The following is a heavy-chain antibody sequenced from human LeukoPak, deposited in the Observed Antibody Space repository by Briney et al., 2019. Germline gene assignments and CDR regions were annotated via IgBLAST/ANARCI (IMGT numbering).Heavy chain of an antibody. J-gene: IGHJ3*02. D-gene: IGHD3-22*01. CDR1: GFTFSSYS. CDR2: ISSSSSYI. Sequence: GGSLRLSCAASGFTFSSYSMNWVRQAPGKGLEWVSSISSSSSYIYYADSVKGRFTISRDNAKNPLYLQMNSLRPEDTPVYYCASPTSSSGYYGPGLPDAFDIWGQGTMVTVSS. CDR3: ASPTSSSGYYGPGLPDAFDI. V-gene: IGHV3-21*01.